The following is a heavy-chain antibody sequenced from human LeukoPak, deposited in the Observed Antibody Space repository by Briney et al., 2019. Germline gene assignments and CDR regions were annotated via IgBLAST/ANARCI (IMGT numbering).Heavy chain of an antibody. V-gene: IGHV3-23*05. CDR2: IRHSDSNT. J-gene: IGHJ6*03. CDR3: AKRGNPTVGHHYLDV. Sequence: GALRLSCAASGFTFSSSDMSWVRQAPGSGLEWVSSIRHSDSNTYYADFVMGRFTISRDNSKNTLYLQMNSLSAEDTAVYYCAKRGNPTVGHHYLDVWGKGTTVSVSS. D-gene: IGHD1-1*01. CDR1: GFTFSSSD.